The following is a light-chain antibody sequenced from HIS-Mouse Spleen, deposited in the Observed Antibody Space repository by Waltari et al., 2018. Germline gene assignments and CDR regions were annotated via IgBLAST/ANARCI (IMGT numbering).Light chain of an antibody. CDR2: GAS. Sequence: EIVMTQSPATLSVSPGERATLSCRASQSVSSNLAWYQQKPGQAPRLLIYGASTRATGIPDRFSGSRSETEFTLTISSLQSEDFAVYYCQQYNNWWTFGQGTKVEIK. CDR3: QQYNNWWT. CDR1: QSVSSN. V-gene: IGKV3-15*01. J-gene: IGKJ1*01.